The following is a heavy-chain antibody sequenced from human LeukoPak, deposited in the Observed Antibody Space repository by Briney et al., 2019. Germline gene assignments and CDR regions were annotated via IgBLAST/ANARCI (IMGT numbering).Heavy chain of an antibody. V-gene: IGHV1-18*01. Sequence: ASVKVSCKASGYTFTSYGISWVRQAPGQGLEWMGWISAYNGNTNHAQKLQGRVTMTTDTSTSTAYMELRSLRSDDTAVYYCARPRYDFWSGYYQYYFDYWGQGTLVTVSS. CDR3: ARPRYDFWSGYYQYYFDY. D-gene: IGHD3-3*01. CDR2: ISAYNGNT. J-gene: IGHJ4*02. CDR1: GYTFTSYG.